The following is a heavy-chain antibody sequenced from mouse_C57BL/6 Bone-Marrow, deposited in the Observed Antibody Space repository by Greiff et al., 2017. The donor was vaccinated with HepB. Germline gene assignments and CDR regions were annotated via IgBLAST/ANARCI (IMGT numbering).Heavy chain of an antibody. CDR2: ISDGGSYT. J-gene: IGHJ1*03. V-gene: IGHV5-4*01. D-gene: IGHD1-1*01. CDR1: GFTFSSYA. Sequence: DVKLVESGGGLVKPGGSLKLSCAASGFTFSSYAMSWVRQTPEKRLEWVATISDGGSYTYYPDNVKGRFTISRDNAKNNLYLQMSHLKSEDTAMYYCAREDYYGSSYCWYFDVWGTGTTVTVSS. CDR3: AREDYYGSSYCWYFDV.